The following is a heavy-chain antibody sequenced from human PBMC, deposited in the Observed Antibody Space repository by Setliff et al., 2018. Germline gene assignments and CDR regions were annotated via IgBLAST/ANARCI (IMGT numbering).Heavy chain of an antibody. D-gene: IGHD2-21*01. J-gene: IGHJ6*03. CDR1: GDSISAAS. V-gene: IGHV4-61*05. CDR3: ARGLEGEDYFYYMDV. CDR2: VYYSGAA. Sequence: SETLSLTCNVSGDSISAASIMAWIRQPPGKGLEFIGYVYYSGAAKYDPSLKSRVTMSVDKSKNQFSLKLTSVTAADTAVYYCARGLEGEDYFYYMDVWGKGNTVTVSS.